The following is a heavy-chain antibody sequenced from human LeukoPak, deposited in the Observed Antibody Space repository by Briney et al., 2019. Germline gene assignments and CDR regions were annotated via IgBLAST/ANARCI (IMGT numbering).Heavy chain of an antibody. CDR1: IFTFSSHS. V-gene: IGHV3-48*01. CDR3: ARDFYVGSKSYYIGY. Sequence: GGSLRLSCAASIFTFSSHSMNWVRQAPGKGLEWISYISGSGSVSYYEDSVKGRLTISRDNSKNTVYLQLNSLRAEDTAMYYCARDFYVGSKSYYIGYWGHGTLVTVSS. J-gene: IGHJ4*01. D-gene: IGHD3-10*01. CDR2: ISGSGSVS.